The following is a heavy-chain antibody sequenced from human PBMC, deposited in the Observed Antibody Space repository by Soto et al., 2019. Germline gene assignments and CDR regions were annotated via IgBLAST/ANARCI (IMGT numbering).Heavy chain of an antibody. CDR1: GFTFSNSA. CDR3: EAEMYSGGSCCSFDI. CDR2: IVVGSGNT. D-gene: IGHD2-15*01. J-gene: IGHJ3*02. V-gene: IGHV1-58*01. Sequence: SVKVSCKTSGFTFSNSAVQWVRQARGQRLEWMGWIVVGSGNTRYAQKLHERVTITRDMTTGTAYMQLSSLTSEDTAVYYCEAEMYSGGSCCSFDIWGQGTTVTVSS.